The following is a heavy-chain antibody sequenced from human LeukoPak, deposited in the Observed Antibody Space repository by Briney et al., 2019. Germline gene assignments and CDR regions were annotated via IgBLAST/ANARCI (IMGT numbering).Heavy chain of an antibody. CDR1: GFTFNDYA. CDR3: TKGGSSGLANWFDP. J-gene: IGHJ5*02. D-gene: IGHD6-19*01. V-gene: IGHV3-9*01. Sequence: GGSLRLSCAASGFTFNDYAMHWVRQAPGKGLEWVSGISWNSGSIGYADSVEGRFTISRDNAKNSLYLLMNSLRVEDTALYYCTKGGSSGLANWFDPWGQGTLVTVSS. CDR2: ISWNSGSI.